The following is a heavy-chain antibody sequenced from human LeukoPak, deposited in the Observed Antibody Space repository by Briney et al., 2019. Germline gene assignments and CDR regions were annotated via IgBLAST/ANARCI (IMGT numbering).Heavy chain of an antibody. Sequence: GGSLRLSCAASGFTFSSYAMSWVRQAQEKGLEWVSTISGSGGGTYYADSVKGRSTISRDDSKNTLYLQMNSLRAEDTAVYYCVKDLGRYRNNCFDYWGQGTLVTVSS. D-gene: IGHD1-26*01. J-gene: IGHJ4*02. V-gene: IGHV3-23*01. CDR1: GFTFSSYA. CDR3: VKDLGRYRNNCFDY. CDR2: ISGSGGGT.